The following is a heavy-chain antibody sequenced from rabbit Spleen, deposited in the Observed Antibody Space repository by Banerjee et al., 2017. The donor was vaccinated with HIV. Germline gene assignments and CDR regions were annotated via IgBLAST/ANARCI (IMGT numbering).Heavy chain of an antibody. V-gene: IGHV1S40*01. D-gene: IGHD1-1*01. Sequence: QSLEESGGDLVKPGASLTLTCTASGFSFSSSYWMCWVRQAPGKGLEWITCIYSITSSSTWYTSWAKGRFTISKTSSTTVTLQMTSLTAADTATYFCARFSNSDVYMDLWGPGTLVTIS. CDR1: GFSFSSSYW. CDR3: ARFSNSDVYMDL. J-gene: IGHJ4*01. CDR2: IYSITSSST.